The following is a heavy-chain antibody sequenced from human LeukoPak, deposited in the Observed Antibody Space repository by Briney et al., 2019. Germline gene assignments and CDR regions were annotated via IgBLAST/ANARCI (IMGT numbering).Heavy chain of an antibody. D-gene: IGHD5-18*01. V-gene: IGHV4-39*07. CDR3: ARGEAGYSYGYRSVDSWFDP. CDR1: GGSISSSSYY. CDR2: IYYSGST. Sequence: SETLSLTCTVSGGSISSSSYYWGWIRQPPGKGLEWIGSIYYSGSTYYNPSLKSRVTISVDTSKNQFSLKLSSVTAADTAVYYCARGEAGYSYGYRSVDSWFDPWGQGTLVTVSS. J-gene: IGHJ5*02.